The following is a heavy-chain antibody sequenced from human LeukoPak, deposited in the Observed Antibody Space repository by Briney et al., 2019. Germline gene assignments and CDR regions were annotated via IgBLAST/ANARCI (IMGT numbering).Heavy chain of an antibody. V-gene: IGHV3-21*01. Sequence: GGSLRLSCAASGFTFSSYSMNWVRQAPGKGLEWVSSISSSSSYIYYADSVKGRFTISRDNAKNSLYLQMNSLRAEDTAVYYCARDEATIFGVVIIKGVDDAFDIWGQGTMVTVSS. CDR1: GFTFSSYS. D-gene: IGHD3-3*01. CDR3: ARDEATIFGVVIIKGVDDAFDI. J-gene: IGHJ3*02. CDR2: ISSSSSYI.